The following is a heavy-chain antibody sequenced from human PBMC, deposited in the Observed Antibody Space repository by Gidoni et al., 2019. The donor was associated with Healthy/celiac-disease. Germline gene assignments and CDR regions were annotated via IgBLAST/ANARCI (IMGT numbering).Heavy chain of an antibody. CDR2: IYYSGST. D-gene: IGHD5-12*01. CDR1: GGSISSYY. J-gene: IGHJ3*02. Sequence: QVQLQESGPGLVKPSEPLSLTCTVSGGSISSYYWSWIRQPPGKGLEWIGYIYYSGSTNYNPSLKSRVTISVDTSKNQFSLKLSSVTAADTAVYYCARDLSGSDRAFDIWGQGTMVTVSS. CDR3: ARDLSGSDRAFDI. V-gene: IGHV4-59*01.